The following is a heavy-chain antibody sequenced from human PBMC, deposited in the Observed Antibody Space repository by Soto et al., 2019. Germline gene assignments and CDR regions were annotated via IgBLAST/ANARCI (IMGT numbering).Heavy chain of an antibody. CDR2: IKSKSDGGTT. Sequence: KPGGSLRLSCAASGFTFSDAWMSWVRQAPGKGLDWVGRIKSKSDGGTTEYAAPVGGRFTISRDDSKNTLYLQMNSLKTEDTAVYYCTTDLWRIAAVVGSTGYFNPWGQGTTVTVSS. V-gene: IGHV3-15*01. CDR3: TTDLWRIAAVVGSTGYFNP. J-gene: IGHJ6*02. CDR1: GFTFSDAW. D-gene: IGHD2-15*01.